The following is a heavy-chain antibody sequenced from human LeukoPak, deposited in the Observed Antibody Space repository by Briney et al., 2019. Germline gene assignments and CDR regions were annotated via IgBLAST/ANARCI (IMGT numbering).Heavy chain of an antibody. Sequence: PSETLSLTCTVSGGSISSYYWSWLRQPAGKGLEWIGRIYTSGSTNYNPSLKSRVTMSVDTSKNQFSLKLSSVTAADTAVYYCAASYYYGSGSYWVVDYWGQGTLVTVSS. V-gene: IGHV4-4*07. D-gene: IGHD3-10*01. CDR1: GGSISSYY. CDR3: AASYYYGSGSYWVVDY. CDR2: IYTSGST. J-gene: IGHJ4*02.